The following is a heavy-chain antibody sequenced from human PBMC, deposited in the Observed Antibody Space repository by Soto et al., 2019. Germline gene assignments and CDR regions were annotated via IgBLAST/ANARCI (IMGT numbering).Heavy chain of an antibody. V-gene: IGHV4-59*01. J-gene: IGHJ6*02. CDR1: GGSISSYY. D-gene: IGHD3-10*01. CDR2: IYYSGST. CDR3: ASGKGTYYYGSGIGPASGTGMDV. Sequence: SETLSLTCTVSGGSISSYYWSWIRQPPGKGLEWIGYIYYSGSTNYNPSLKSRVTISVDTSKNQFSLKLSSVTAADTAVYYCASGKGTYYYGSGIGPASGTGMDVWGQGTTVSVS.